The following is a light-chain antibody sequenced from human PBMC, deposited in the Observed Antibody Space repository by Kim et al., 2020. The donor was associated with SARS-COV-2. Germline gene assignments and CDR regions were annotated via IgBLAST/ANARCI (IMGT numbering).Light chain of an antibody. CDR3: QEYGTSPYT. Sequence: LSPGERATLSCRASQTVSSSYLAWYQQKPGQAPRLLFYGASNRATGIPDRFSGSGSGTDFTLTISRLEPEDSAVYYCQEYGTSPYTFGQGTKLEI. V-gene: IGKV3-20*01. J-gene: IGKJ2*01. CDR2: GAS. CDR1: QTVSSSY.